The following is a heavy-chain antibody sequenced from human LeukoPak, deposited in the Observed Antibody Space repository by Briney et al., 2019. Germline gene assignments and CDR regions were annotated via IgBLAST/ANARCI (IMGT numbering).Heavy chain of an antibody. J-gene: IGHJ6*02. V-gene: IGHV4-34*01. CDR1: GASFSGYY. Sequence: SETLSLTCGVNGASFSGYYWKWIRQSPGKGLEWIGEVDHSGSANYNPSLKSRVTMSVDTSKNQFSLKLSSVTAADTAVYYCARVAQIFYYGMDVWGQGTTVTVSS. CDR2: VDHSGSA. CDR3: ARVAQIFYYGMDV.